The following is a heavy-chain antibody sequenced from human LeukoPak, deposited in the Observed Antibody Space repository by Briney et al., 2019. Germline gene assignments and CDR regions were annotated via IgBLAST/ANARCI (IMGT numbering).Heavy chain of an antibody. CDR2: IYHSGST. CDR1: GGSISSYY. D-gene: IGHD3-10*01. Sequence: SETLSLTCTVSGGSISSYYWSWIRQPPGKGLEWIGYIYHSGSTYYNPSLKSRVTISVDRSKNQFSLKLSSVTAADTAVYYCARDKGYYGSGSYYTDYWGQGTLVTVSS. CDR3: ARDKGYYGSGSYYTDY. V-gene: IGHV4-59*12. J-gene: IGHJ4*02.